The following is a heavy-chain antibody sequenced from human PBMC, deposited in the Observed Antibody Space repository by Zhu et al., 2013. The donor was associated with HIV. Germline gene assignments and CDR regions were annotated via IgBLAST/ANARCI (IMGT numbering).Heavy chain of an antibody. CDR2: ISPYNGAT. CDR1: GYTFTTYY. J-gene: IGHJ3*02. D-gene: IGHD3-16*01. CDR3: ARDQFDRYDDSYYYSDAFDI. V-gene: IGHV1-2*02. Sequence: QVQLVQSGAEVKKPGASVKVSCKASGYTFTTYYIHWVRQAPGQGLEWMGWISPYNGATLYARKFAGRITMTEDTSVTTAFMELSRLGSDDTAVYYCARDQFDRYDDSYYYSDAFDIWGQGTMVTVSS.